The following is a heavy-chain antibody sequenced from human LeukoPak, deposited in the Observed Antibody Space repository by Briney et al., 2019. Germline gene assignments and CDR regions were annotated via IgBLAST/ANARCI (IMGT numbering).Heavy chain of an antibody. CDR1: GFTFISYW. V-gene: IGHV3-23*01. CDR3: SKRSSTGGGVFDY. Sequence: GGSLRLSCAASGFTFISYWMHWVRQDPGKGLEWVSAISGGGGTTDYADSVKGRFTISRDNAKNTVYLQMNSLRAEDTAVYYCSKRSSTGGGVFDYWGQGTLVTVSS. D-gene: IGHD4-17*01. J-gene: IGHJ4*02. CDR2: ISGGGGTT.